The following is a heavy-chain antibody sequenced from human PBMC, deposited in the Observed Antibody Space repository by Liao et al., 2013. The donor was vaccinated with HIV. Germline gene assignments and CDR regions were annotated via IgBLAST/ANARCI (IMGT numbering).Heavy chain of an antibody. CDR1: GDSVNSANYY. CDR2: IYHSGST. V-gene: IGHV4-30-2*01. J-gene: IGHJ3*02. CDR3: ARGTQTWIQLSGGAFDI. Sequence: QVQLHESGPGLVKPSQTLSLTCTVSGDSVNSANYYWSWIRQPPGKGLEWIGYIYHSGSTYYNPSLKSRVTISVDRSKNQFSLKLSSVTAADTAVYYCARGTQTWIQLSGGAFDIWGQGTMVTVSS. D-gene: IGHD5-18*01.